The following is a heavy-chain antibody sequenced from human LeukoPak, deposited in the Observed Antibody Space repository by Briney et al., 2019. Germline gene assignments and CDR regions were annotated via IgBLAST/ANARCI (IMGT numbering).Heavy chain of an antibody. J-gene: IGHJ4*02. V-gene: IGHV3-23*01. Sequence: GGSLRLSCAASGFTFSSYAMSWVRQAPGKGLEWVSAISGSGGSTYYADSVKGRFTISRDNSKNTLYLQMNSLRAEDTAVYYCAKVDYDSSGYNEDYWGQETLVTVSS. CDR2: ISGSGGST. CDR1: GFTFSSYA. D-gene: IGHD3-22*01. CDR3: AKVDYDSSGYNEDY.